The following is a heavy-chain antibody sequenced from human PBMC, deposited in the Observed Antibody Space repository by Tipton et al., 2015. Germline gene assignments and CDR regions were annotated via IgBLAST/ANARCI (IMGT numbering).Heavy chain of an antibody. V-gene: IGHV4-30-4*01. CDR2: IYYSGSA. J-gene: IGHJ4*02. Sequence: TLSLTCTVSGGSINSGDYYWSWIRQPPGKGLEWIGYIYYSGSAYYNPSLKSRVAISVDTSKSQFSLRVTSVTAADTAVYYCARVPFDYFDYWGQGILVTVSS. CDR1: GGSINSGDYY. CDR3: ARVPFDYFDY.